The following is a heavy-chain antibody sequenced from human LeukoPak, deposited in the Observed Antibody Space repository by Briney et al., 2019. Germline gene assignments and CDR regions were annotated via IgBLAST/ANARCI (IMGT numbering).Heavy chain of an antibody. CDR2: IKQDGSEK. V-gene: IGHV3-7*01. Sequence: GGSLRLSCVASGFALPCCWMSWVRQAPGKGLEWVANIKQDGSEKYYVDSVKGRFTISRDNAKNSLYLQMNSLRAEDTAVYYCARGLRFLEHFDYWGQGTLVTVSS. CDR3: ARGLRFLEHFDY. CDR1: GFALPCCW. D-gene: IGHD3-3*01. J-gene: IGHJ4*02.